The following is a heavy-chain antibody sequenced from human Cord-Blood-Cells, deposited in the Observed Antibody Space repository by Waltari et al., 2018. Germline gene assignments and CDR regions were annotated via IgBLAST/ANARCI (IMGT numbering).Heavy chain of an antibody. J-gene: IGHJ4*02. CDR2: IYYSGST. CDR3: ARRSIAAAGTDY. V-gene: IGHV4-39*01. Sequence: QLQLQESGPGLVKPSATLSLTCTVSGGSISSSSYYWGWIRQPPGKGLEWIGSIYYSGSTYYNPSLKSRVTISVDTSKNQFSLKLSSVTAADTAVYYCARRSIAAAGTDYWGQGTLVTVSS. D-gene: IGHD6-13*01. CDR1: GGSISSSSYY.